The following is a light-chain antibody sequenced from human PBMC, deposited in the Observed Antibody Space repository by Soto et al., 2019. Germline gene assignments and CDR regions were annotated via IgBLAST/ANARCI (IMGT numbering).Light chain of an antibody. Sequence: DIQMTQSPSAMSASVGDRVTITCRASQGVSSSVDWFQQKPGKVPKRLIYAASNLQSGVPSRFNGSGSGTEFTLTINSLQPEDFATYYCLQNHNYPWTFGQGTKVDIK. V-gene: IGKV1-17*03. CDR1: QGVSSS. CDR2: AAS. CDR3: LQNHNYPWT. J-gene: IGKJ1*01.